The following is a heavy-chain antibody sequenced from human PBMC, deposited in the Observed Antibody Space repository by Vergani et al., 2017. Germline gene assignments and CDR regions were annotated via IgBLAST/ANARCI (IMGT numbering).Heavy chain of an antibody. V-gene: IGHV3-15*01. D-gene: IGHD3-9*01. CDR2: IRPQTDGKTT. J-gene: IGHJ4*02. CDR1: GFTFSSAW. Sequence: EVQPVESGGGLVKPGGSLRLSCTTSGFTFSSAWMSWVRQASGKGLEWVARIRPQTDGKTTEYAAPVKGRFTISRDDSKNTLYLQMNSLKTEDTAVYYSTTPTQWELRYYFNSWGQGTLVPVS. CDR3: TTPTQWELRYYFNS.